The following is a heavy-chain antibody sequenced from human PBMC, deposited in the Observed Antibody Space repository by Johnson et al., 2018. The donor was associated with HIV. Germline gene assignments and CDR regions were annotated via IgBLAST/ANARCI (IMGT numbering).Heavy chain of an antibody. CDR1: GFTFSSYD. D-gene: IGHD3-22*01. V-gene: IGHV3-13*01. CDR2: IGTAGDT. Sequence: VQLVESGGGLVQPGGSLRLSCAASGFTFSSYDMHWVRQATGKGLEWVSAIGTAGDTYYADSVKGRFTISRDNSKNTLYLQMNSLRAEDTAVYYCAKDPYYETSAYYDDAFDIWGQGTMVTVSS. CDR3: AKDPYYETSAYYDDAFDI. J-gene: IGHJ3*02.